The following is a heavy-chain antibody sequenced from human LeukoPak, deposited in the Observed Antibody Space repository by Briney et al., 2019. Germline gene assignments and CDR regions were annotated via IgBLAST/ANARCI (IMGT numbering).Heavy chain of an antibody. CDR2: IRPDGGER. CDR3: ARDVVGALDY. CDR1: GFTFSNYW. D-gene: IGHD1-26*01. Sequence: PGGSLRLSCAASGFTFSNYWISWVRQAPGKGLEWVANIRPDGGERNYVDSVKGRFTISRDNGKNSLYLQMHSLRAEDTAVYYCARDVVGALDYWGQGTLVTVSS. V-gene: IGHV3-7*01. J-gene: IGHJ4*02.